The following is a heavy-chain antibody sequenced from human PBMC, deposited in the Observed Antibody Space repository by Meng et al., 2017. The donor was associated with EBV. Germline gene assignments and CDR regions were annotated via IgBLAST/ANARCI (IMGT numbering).Heavy chain of an antibody. CDR1: GGSVNNESYY. CDR3: ARGDYTNYPRWFDP. Sequence: QVQLQESGPGLVKPSATLSLTCTVSGGSVNNESYYWGWIRQPPGKGLEYIGYIYYTGSTNYNSSLKSRVTISLDKSKNQFSLKLTSLTAADTAIYYCARGDYTNYPRWFDPWGQGTLVTVSS. V-gene: IGHV4-61*01. J-gene: IGHJ5*02. CDR2: IYYTGST. D-gene: IGHD4-11*01.